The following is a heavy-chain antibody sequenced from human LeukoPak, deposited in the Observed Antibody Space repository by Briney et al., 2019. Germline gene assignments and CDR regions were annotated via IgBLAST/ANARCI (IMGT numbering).Heavy chain of an antibody. Sequence: SQTLSLTCAVSGGSISSGGYSWSWIRQPPGRGLEWIGYIYYSGSTYYNPSLKSRVTISVDTSKSQFSLKLSSVTAADTAVYYCARNPPMGGGPWFDPWGQGTLVTVSS. J-gene: IGHJ5*02. CDR2: IYYSGST. V-gene: IGHV4-31*11. CDR1: GGSISSGGYS. D-gene: IGHD2-15*01. CDR3: ARNPPMGGGPWFDP.